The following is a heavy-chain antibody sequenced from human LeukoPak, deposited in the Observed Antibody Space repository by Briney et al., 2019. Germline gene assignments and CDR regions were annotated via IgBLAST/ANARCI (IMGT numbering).Heavy chain of an antibody. CDR1: GYAFTCSY. V-gene: IGHV1-2*02. J-gene: IGHJ4*02. Sequence: ASGKVSCTASGYAFTCSYMHSVRHAPGPGLEWRGWINPNSGGTNYAQEFQGRVTITRDTSISTAYMELSRLRSDDTAVYYCAVGIAVAGPVDYWGQGTLVTVSS. CDR3: AVGIAVAGPVDY. CDR2: INPNSGGT. D-gene: IGHD6-19*01.